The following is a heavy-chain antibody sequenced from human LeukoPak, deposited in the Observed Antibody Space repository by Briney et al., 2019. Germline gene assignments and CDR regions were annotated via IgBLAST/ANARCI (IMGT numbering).Heavy chain of an antibody. CDR1: GXSFSGYY. CDR3: ARARRDVAEAMD. J-gene: IGHJ4*02. CDR2: INHSGST. Sequence: PXETXXLTXXVYGXSFSGYYWSWVRQPPGKGXXWMGEINHSGSTNYNPSLRSRGTISVDTSKNHFSLKLSSVTAADTAVYYCARARRDVAEAMDWGQGTLVTVSS. V-gene: IGHV4-34*01. D-gene: IGHD1-14*01.